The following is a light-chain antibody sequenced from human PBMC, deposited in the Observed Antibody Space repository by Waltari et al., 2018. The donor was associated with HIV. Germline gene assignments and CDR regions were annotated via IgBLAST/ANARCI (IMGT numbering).Light chain of an antibody. CDR2: WAS. CDR3: QQYYSTPLT. V-gene: IGKV4-1*01. CDR1: QSVLYSPNNKNY. Sequence: DIVMTQSPDSLAVSLGERPTTTGESTQSVLYSPNNKNYLAWYQQKPGQPPKLLLYWASTRESAVPDRFSGSGSGTDFTLTISSLQAEDVAVYYCQQYYSTPLTFGGGTKVEIK. J-gene: IGKJ4*01.